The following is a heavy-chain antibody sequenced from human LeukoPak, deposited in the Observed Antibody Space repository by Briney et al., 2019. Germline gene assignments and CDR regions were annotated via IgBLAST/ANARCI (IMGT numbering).Heavy chain of an antibody. CDR2: IIPVLGIA. CDR3: AAPQSRISSYYYVMDV. J-gene: IGHJ6*02. D-gene: IGHD2-15*01. CDR1: GGTFRIYA. Sequence: SVTVSCTASGGTFRIYAFTWVRQAPGQGLEWMGGIIPVLGIANYAQKFQGRVTITADESTSTAYMELSSLISEDTAVYYCAAPQSRISSYYYVMDVWGQGTTVTVSS. V-gene: IGHV1-69*10.